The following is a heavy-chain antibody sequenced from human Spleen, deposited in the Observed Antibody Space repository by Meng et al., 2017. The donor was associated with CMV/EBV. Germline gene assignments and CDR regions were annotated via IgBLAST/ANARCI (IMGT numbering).Heavy chain of an antibody. J-gene: IGHJ4*02. D-gene: IGHD4-17*01. Sequence: LSLTCAASGFTVSSNYMSWVRQAPGKGLEWVSVIYSGGSTYYADSVKGRFTISRDNSKNTLYLQMNSLRAEDTAVYYCARSLSTVNHYYFDSWGQGTLVTVSS. CDR1: GFTVSSNY. V-gene: IGHV3-53*05. CDR2: IYSGGST. CDR3: ARSLSTVNHYYFDS.